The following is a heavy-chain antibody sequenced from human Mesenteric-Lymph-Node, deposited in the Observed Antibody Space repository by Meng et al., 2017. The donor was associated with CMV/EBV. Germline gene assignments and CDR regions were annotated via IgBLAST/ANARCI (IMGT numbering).Heavy chain of an antibody. V-gene: IGHV3-11*04. CDR3: ARDGSGYYYSDPDY. Sequence: GESLKISCAASGFTFSDYYMSWIRQAPGKGLEWVSYISSSGSTIYYADSVKGRFTISRDNAKNSLYLQMNSLRAEDTAVYYCARDGSGYYYSDPDYWGQGTLVTVSS. D-gene: IGHD3-22*01. CDR2: ISSSGSTI. J-gene: IGHJ4*02. CDR1: GFTFSDYY.